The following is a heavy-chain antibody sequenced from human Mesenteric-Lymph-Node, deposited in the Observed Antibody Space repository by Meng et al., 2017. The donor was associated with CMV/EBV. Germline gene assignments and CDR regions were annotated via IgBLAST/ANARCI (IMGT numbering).Heavy chain of an antibody. Sequence: GGSLRLSCKGSGYSFTRNWIGWVRQMPGKGLEWMGISYPGDSDTRYSPSFQGQVTISADKSISTAYLQWSSLKAADTGMYYCARDEYFEHWGQGTLVTVSS. CDR1: GYSFTRNW. J-gene: IGHJ1*01. CDR3: ARDEYFEH. V-gene: IGHV5-51*01. CDR2: SYPGDSDT.